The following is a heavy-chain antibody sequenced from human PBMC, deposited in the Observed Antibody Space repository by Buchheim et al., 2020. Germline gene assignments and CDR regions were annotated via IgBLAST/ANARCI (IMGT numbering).Heavy chain of an antibody. V-gene: IGHV4-34*01. D-gene: IGHD3-10*01. Sequence: QVQLQQWGAGLLKPSETLSLTCAVYGGSFSGYYWSWIRQPPGKGLEWIGEINHSGSTHYNPSLKRRVTISLDTSKTQFSLRLSSVTAADTAVYYCARGITMVRGVPAPFDPWGQGTL. CDR1: GGSFSGYY. CDR2: INHSGST. J-gene: IGHJ5*02. CDR3: ARGITMVRGVPAPFDP.